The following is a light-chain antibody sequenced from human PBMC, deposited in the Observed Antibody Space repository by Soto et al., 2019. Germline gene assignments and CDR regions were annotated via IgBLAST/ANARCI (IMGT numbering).Light chain of an antibody. J-gene: IGKJ1*01. CDR2: KAS. V-gene: IGKV1-5*03. CDR1: QRISAC. CDR3: QQYNSYSPT. Sequence: DIQMTQSPSTLSASVGDRVTITCRASQRISACLAWSQQKAGKAPNLLIYKASRLESGVPARFSGSGSETEFTLTISGLQPGDSATYYCQQYNSYSPTFGQGTKVEVK.